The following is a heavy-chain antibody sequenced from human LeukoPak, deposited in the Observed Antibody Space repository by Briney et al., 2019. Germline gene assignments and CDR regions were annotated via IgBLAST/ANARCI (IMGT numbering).Heavy chain of an antibody. CDR2: IRYDGSNK. J-gene: IGHJ4*02. D-gene: IGHD3-9*01. Sequence: GGSLRLSCAASGFTFSSYGMHWVRQAPGKGLEWVAFIRYDGSNKYYADSVKGRFTISRDISKNTLYLQMNSLRAEDTAVYYCAKGFSGGILTGCPDYWGQGTLVTVSS. V-gene: IGHV3-30*02. CDR1: GFTFSSYG. CDR3: AKGFSGGILTGCPDY.